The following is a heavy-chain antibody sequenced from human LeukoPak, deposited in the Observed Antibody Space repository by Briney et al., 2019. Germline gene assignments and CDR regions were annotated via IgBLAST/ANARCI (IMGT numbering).Heavy chain of an antibody. D-gene: IGHD1-26*01. V-gene: IGHV3-20*04. J-gene: IGHJ4*02. CDR1: GFTFDDYG. Sequence: GGSLRLSCAASGFTFDDYGMSWVRQAPGKGLEWVSGINWNGGSTGYADSVKGRFTISRDNAKNSPYLQMNSLRAEDTALYYCARASSGSYRAYFDYWGQGTLVTVSS. CDR2: INWNGGST. CDR3: ARASSGSYRAYFDY.